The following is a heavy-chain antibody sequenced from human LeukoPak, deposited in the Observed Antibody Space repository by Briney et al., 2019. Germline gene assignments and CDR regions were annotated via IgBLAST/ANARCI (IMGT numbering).Heavy chain of an antibody. D-gene: IGHD6-13*01. Sequence: GGSLRLSCAASGFTFSSYSMNWVRQAPGKGLEWVSYISSSSSTIYYADSVKGRFTISRDNAKNSLYLQMNSLRAEDTALYYCARVPIAAAGRVDFDYWGQGTLVTVSS. CDR2: ISSSSSTI. V-gene: IGHV3-48*01. J-gene: IGHJ4*02. CDR1: GFTFSSYS. CDR3: ARVPIAAAGRVDFDY.